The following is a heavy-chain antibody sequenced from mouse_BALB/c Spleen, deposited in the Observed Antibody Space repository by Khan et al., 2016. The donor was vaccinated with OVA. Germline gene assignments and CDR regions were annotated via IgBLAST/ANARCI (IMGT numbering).Heavy chain of an antibody. CDR2: IWGDGST. J-gene: IGHJ1*01. CDR1: GISLTSYG. CDR3: AKLFYGGISDWYFDV. V-gene: IGHV2-3*01. Sequence: VELVESGPGLVAPSQSLSITCTVSGISLTSYGVTWVRQPPGKGLEWLGVIWGDGSTNYHSTLRSRLSISKDKSRSQVFLTLNSLQTDDTATYYCAKLFYGGISDWYFDVWGAGTTVTVSS. D-gene: IGHD1-1*01.